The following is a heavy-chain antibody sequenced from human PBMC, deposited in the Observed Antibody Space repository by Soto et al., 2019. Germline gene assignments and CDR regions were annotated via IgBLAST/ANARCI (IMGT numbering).Heavy chain of an antibody. D-gene: IGHD3-3*01. Sequence: QVQLVESGGGVVQPGRSLRLSCAASGFTFSSYAMHWVRQAPGKGLEWVAVISYDGSNKYYADSVKGRFTISRDNSKNTLYLQFNRLRAEDTAVYYCARDKRDLRFLEWSYYFDYWGQGTLVTVSS. V-gene: IGHV3-30-3*01. J-gene: IGHJ4*02. CDR1: GFTFSSYA. CDR3: ARDKRDLRFLEWSYYFDY. CDR2: ISYDGSNK.